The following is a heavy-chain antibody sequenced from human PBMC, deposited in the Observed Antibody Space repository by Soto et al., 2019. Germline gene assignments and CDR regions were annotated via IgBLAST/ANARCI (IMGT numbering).Heavy chain of an antibody. CDR3: GRDFRGGEAATHPYYYYGMDV. CDR2: LNPNSGGT. CDR1: GYTFTGYY. D-gene: IGHD2-15*01. Sequence: ASVKVSCKASGYTFTGYYMHWVRPASGQGLEWMGWLNPNSGGTNYAQKLQGWVTMTRDTCISTAYMDLSRLRSDDTAVYYCGRDFRGGEAATHPYYYYGMDVWVQGTTVNVSS. V-gene: IGHV1-2*04. J-gene: IGHJ6*01.